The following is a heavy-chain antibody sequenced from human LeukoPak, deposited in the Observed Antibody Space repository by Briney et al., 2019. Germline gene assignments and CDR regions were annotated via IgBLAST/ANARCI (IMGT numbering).Heavy chain of an antibody. J-gene: IGHJ4*02. D-gene: IGHD2-15*01. V-gene: IGHV4-39*01. CDR2: IYYSGST. Sequence: SETLSLTCTVSGGSISSSSYYWGWIRQPPGKGLEWIGSIYYSGSTYYNPSLKSRVTISVDTSKNQFSLKLSSVTAADTAVYYCARPQGGMVAYFDYWGQGTLVTVSS. CDR1: GGSISSSSYY. CDR3: ARPQGGMVAYFDY.